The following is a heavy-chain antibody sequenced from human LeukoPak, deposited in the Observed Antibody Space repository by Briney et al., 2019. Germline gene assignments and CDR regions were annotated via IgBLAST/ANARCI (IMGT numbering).Heavy chain of an antibody. Sequence: SETLSLTCTVSGGSISSYYWSWIRQPPGKGLEWIGYIYYSGSTNYNPSLKSRVTISVDTSKNQFSLKLSSVTAADTAVYYCARQAGSGYSYGEPRPPALPRYYYYYMDVWGKGTTVTISS. J-gene: IGHJ6*03. CDR1: GGSISSYY. CDR2: IYYSGST. D-gene: IGHD5-18*01. CDR3: ARQAGSGYSYGEPRPPALPRYYYYYMDV. V-gene: IGHV4-59*08.